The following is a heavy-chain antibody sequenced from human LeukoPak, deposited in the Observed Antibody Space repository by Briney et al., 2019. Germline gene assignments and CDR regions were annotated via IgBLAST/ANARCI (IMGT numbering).Heavy chain of an antibody. CDR1: GYTFIDFY. D-gene: IGHD5/OR15-5a*01. CDR3: ARDRGGMSTIF. CDR2: INPNSGGT. V-gene: IGHV1-2*02. Sequence: ASVKVSCKASGYTFIDFYIHWVRQAPGQGLEWVGWINPNSGGTNYAQKFQGRVTMTRDTSISTAYMDLNRLRSDDTALYFCARDRGGMSTIFCGQGSLVTVSS. J-gene: IGHJ4*02.